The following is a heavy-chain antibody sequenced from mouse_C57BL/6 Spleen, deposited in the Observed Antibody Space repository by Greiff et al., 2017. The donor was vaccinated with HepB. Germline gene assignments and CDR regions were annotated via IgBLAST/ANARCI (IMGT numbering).Heavy chain of an antibody. J-gene: IGHJ4*01. CDR3: ARSYGSYYAMDD. Sequence: QVQLQQPGAELVMPGASVKLSCKASGYTFTSYWMHWVKQRPGQGLEWIGEIDPSDSYTNYNQKFKGKSTLTVDKSSSTAYMQLSSLTSEDAAFYYCARSYGSYYAMDDWGQGTSVTVSS. CDR1: GYTFTSYW. CDR2: IDPSDSYT. V-gene: IGHV1-69*01. D-gene: IGHD2-2*01.